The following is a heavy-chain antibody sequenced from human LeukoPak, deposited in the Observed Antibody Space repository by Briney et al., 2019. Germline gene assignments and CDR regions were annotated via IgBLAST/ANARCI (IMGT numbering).Heavy chain of an antibody. CDR1: GYTFTSYD. D-gene: IGHD4-17*01. Sequence: ASVKVSCKASGYTFTSYDINWVRQATGQGLEWMGWMNPNSGNTGHAQKFQGRVTMTRNTSISTAYMELSSLRSEDTAVYYCARGDGDKRYYYYYYMDVWGKGTTVTVSS. CDR2: MNPNSGNT. V-gene: IGHV1-8*01. J-gene: IGHJ6*03. CDR3: ARGDGDKRYYYYYYMDV.